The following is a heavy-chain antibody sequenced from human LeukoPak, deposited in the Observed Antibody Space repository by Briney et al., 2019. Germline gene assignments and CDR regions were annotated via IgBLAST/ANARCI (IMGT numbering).Heavy chain of an antibody. Sequence: SETVSLTCAVFGGAFRGYYWRWIPHPQGKGLEWIGEINHSGITNYNPSLKSRIAMSVDTSNNQYSLRLSSVTAADAAVYYCARDLVGSGSFDYWGRGTLVTVSS. V-gene: IGHV4-34*10. CDR3: ARDLVGSGSFDY. CDR1: GGAFRGYY. CDR2: INHSGIT. J-gene: IGHJ4*02. D-gene: IGHD3-10*01.